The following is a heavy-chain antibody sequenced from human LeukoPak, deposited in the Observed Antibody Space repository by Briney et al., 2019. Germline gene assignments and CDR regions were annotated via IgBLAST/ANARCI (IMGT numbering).Heavy chain of an antibody. Sequence: RGSLRLSCAASGFTFSSYAMSWVRQAPGKGLEWVSAISGSGGSTYYADSVKGRFTISRDNSKNTLYLQMNSLRAEDTAVYYCAIAGYSSGWDRGQYYFDYWGQGTLVTVSS. CDR2: ISGSGGST. D-gene: IGHD6-19*01. CDR1: GFTFSSYA. J-gene: IGHJ4*02. V-gene: IGHV3-23*01. CDR3: AIAGYSSGWDRGQYYFDY.